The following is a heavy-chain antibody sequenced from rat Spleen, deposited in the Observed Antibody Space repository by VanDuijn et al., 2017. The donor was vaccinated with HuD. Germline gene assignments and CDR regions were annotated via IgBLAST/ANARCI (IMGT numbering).Heavy chain of an antibody. Sequence: EVQLVESGGGLVQPGRSLKLSCAASGFTFSDYAMAWVRQAPTKGLEWVASISPNGGSTYYRDSVKGRFTVSRDNAKSTLYLQMDSLRSEDTATYYCARRTRVSHWYFDFWGPGTMVTVSS. D-gene: IGHD1-4*01. J-gene: IGHJ1*01. CDR2: ISPNGGST. CDR3: ARRTRVSHWYFDF. V-gene: IGHV5-19*01. CDR1: GFTFSDYA.